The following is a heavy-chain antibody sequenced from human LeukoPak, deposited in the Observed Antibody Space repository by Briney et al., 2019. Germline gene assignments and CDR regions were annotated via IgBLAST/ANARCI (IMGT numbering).Heavy chain of an antibody. CDR1: GYSFTSYW. Sequence: GESLKISCKGSGYSFTSYWIGWVRQMPGKGLEWMGIIYPGDSDTRYSPSFQGQVTVSADKSISTAYLQWSSLKASDTAIYYCASLRTSNSRDAFDIWGQGTMVTVSS. D-gene: IGHD5-24*01. V-gene: IGHV5-51*01. CDR2: IYPGDSDT. J-gene: IGHJ3*02. CDR3: ASLRTSNSRDAFDI.